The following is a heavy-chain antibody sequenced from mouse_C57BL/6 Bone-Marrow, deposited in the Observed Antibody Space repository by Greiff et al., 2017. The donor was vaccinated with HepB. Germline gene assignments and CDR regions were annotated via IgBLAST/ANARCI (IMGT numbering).Heavy chain of an antibody. D-gene: IGHD1-1*01. J-gene: IGHJ4*01. Sequence: DVKLVESGGDLVKPGGSLKLSCAASGFTFSSYGMSWVRQTPDKRLEWVATISSGGGYTYYPDSVKGRFTISRDNAKNTLYLQMSSLKSEDTAMYYCARHRTTVLYAMDYWGQGTSVTVSS. CDR2: ISSGGGYT. V-gene: IGHV5-6*02. CDR3: ARHRTTVLYAMDY. CDR1: GFTFSSYG.